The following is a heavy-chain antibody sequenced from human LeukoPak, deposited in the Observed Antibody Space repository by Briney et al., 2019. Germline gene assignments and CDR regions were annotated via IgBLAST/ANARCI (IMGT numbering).Heavy chain of an antibody. CDR2: ISPYDGNT. CDR1: GYNLTSYG. D-gene: IGHD6-19*01. Sequence: ASVKVSCKTSGYNLTSYGISWVRQAPGQGLEWMGWISPYDGNTIFAQKFQGRVTMATDTSTSTAYMDLRRLRSDDTATYYCARDGGWAYNWFDPWGQGTLVTVSS. CDR3: ARDGGWAYNWFDP. J-gene: IGHJ5*02. V-gene: IGHV1-18*01.